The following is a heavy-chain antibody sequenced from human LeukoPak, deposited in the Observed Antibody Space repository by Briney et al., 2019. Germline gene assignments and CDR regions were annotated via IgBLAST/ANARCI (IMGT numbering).Heavy chain of an antibody. CDR1: GFTVSSNY. CDR3: AKDRSGWYTAVFDY. D-gene: IGHD6-19*01. CDR2: IYSGGST. V-gene: IGHV3-53*01. Sequence: GGSLRLSCAASGFTVSSNYMSWVRQAPGKGLEWVSVIYSGGSTYYADSVKGRFTISRDNSKNTLYLQMDSLRAEDTAVYYCAKDRSGWYTAVFDYWGQGTLVTVSS. J-gene: IGHJ4*02.